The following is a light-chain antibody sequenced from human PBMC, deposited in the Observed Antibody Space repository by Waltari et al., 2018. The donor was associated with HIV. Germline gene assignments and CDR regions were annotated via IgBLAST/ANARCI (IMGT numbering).Light chain of an antibody. J-gene: IGKJ1*01. CDR2: QVA. Sequence: AVLLQSPLSLPVTLGQPASISCRASQSLVSSSSDENTYLNWFHQRPVQSPRRLIYQVAKRDAGVPDRISATGSGTDFTLRISRVEAEDVGVYYCMQGTYWPLTFGQGTKVEIK. V-gene: IGKV2-30*01. CDR1: QSLVSSSSDENTY. CDR3: MQGTYWPLT.